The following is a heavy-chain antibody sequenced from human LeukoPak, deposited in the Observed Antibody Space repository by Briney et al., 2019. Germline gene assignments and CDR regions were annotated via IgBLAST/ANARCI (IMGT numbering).Heavy chain of an antibody. CDR1: GFTFSSHA. V-gene: IGHV3-23*01. CDR3: AKRAAFCFDS. Sequence: GGSLRLSCAASGFTFSSHAMSWVRQAPGKGLEWVSVISATGSDTFYADSVEGRFTISRDNSKNTLYLQMNSLRAEDTAVYYCAKRAAFCFDSWGQGTMVTVSS. J-gene: IGHJ3*01. D-gene: IGHD3-9*01. CDR2: ISATGSDT.